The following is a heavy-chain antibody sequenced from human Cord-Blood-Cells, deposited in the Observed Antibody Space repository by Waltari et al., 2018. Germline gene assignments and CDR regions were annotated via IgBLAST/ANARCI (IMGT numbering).Heavy chain of an antibody. CDR2: FDPEDGET. V-gene: IGHV1-24*01. J-gene: IGHJ6*02. Sequence: QVQLVQSGAEVKKPGASGKVSCKASGYTPTELSMHRARPAPGKGLEWMGGFDPEDGETIYAQKFQGRVTMTEDTSTDTAYMELSSLRSKDTAVYYCATDTSSLLYYGMDVWGQGTTVTVSS. CDR1: GYTPTELS. CDR3: ATDTSSLLYYGMDV. D-gene: IGHD2-2*01.